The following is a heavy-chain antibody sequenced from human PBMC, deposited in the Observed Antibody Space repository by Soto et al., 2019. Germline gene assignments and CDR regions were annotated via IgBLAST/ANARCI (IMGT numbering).Heavy chain of an antibody. CDR3: ARGGSSTLRGMNV. J-gene: IGHJ6*01. V-gene: IGHV1-69*13. D-gene: IGHD6-6*01. CDR1: GGTFSSYA. Sequence: GASVKVCCKASGGTFSSYAISWVRQAPGQGLEWMGGIIPIFGTANYAQKLQGRVTITADESTSTAYTELSSLRSEDTAVHYCARGGSSTLRGMNVGRQGTTVTVS. CDR2: IIPIFGTA.